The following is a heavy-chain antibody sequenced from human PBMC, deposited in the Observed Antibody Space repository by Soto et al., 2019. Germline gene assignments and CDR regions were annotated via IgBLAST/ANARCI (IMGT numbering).Heavy chain of an antibody. CDR3: ARGYCGGGGCYLRRDAFDV. CDR2: INPSSTHI. CDR1: GFTFSNYH. V-gene: IGHV3-21*01. J-gene: IGHJ3*01. Sequence: EVQLVESGGGLVVPGGSLSLSCVASGFTFSNYHMSWVRQAPGKRLEWVSSINPSSTHIYYADSVRGRFAISRDHSKNSLYLKMNSLRTEDAAVYYCARGYCGGGGCYLRRDAFDVWGQGTLVTVSS. D-gene: IGHD2-15*01.